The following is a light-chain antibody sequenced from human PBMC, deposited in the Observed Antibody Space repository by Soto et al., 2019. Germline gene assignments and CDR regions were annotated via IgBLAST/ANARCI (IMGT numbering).Light chain of an antibody. Sequence: EIVMTQSPATLSVSPGERATLSCRASQSVSSSYLAWYQQKPAQAPRLLIYGASTRATGIPARFSGSGSGTEFTLTISSLQSEDFAVYYCQQYNNWPPWTFGQGTKVDIK. J-gene: IGKJ1*01. CDR2: GAS. CDR3: QQYNNWPPWT. CDR1: QSVSSSY. V-gene: IGKV3-15*01.